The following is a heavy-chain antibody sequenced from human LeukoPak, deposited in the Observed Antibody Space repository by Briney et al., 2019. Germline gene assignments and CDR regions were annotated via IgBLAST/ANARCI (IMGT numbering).Heavy chain of an antibody. CDR2: IRYDGSNK. CDR1: GFTFGSFS. CDR3: AKVYDYVWGSSRAHFDY. J-gene: IGHJ4*02. D-gene: IGHD3-16*01. V-gene: IGHV3-30*02. Sequence: GGSLRLSCAASGFTFGSFSMSWVRQAPGKGLEWVAFIRYDGSNKYYAVSVKGRFTISRDNSKNTLYLQMNSLRAEDTAVYYCAKVYDYVWGSSRAHFDYWGQGTLVTVSS.